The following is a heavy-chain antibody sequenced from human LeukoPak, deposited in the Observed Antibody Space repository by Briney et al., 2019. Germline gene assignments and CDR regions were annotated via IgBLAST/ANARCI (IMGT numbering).Heavy chain of an antibody. CDR3: ARAGSTRAGFDY. CDR2: IYHSGST. V-gene: IGHV4-30-2*01. Sequence: SQTLSLTCAVSGGSISSGGYSWSWIRQPPGKGLEWIEYIYHSGSTYYNPSLKSRVTISVDRSKNQFSLKLSSVTAADTAVYYCARAGSTRAGFDYWGQGTLVTVSS. CDR1: GGSISSGGYS. J-gene: IGHJ4*02.